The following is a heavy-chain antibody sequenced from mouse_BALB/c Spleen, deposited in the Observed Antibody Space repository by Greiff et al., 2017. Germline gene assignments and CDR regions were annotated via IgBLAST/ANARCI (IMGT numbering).Heavy chain of an antibody. CDR2: INSNGGST. CDR1: GFTFSSYY. J-gene: IGHJ4*01. V-gene: IGHV5-6-2*01. Sequence: EVKVVESGGGLVKLGGSLKLSCAASGFTFSSYYMSWVRQTPEKRLELVAAINSNGGSTYYPDTVKGRFTISRDNAKNTLYLQMSSLKSEDTALYYCARHGIYDYDAMDYWGQGTSVTVSS. CDR3: ARHGIYDYDAMDY. D-gene: IGHD1-1*01.